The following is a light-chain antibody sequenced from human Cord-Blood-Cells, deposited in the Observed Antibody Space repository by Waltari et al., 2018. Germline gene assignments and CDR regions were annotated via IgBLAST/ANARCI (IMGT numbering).Light chain of an antibody. J-gene: IGLJ2*01. CDR1: KLGDKY. CDR2: QDS. Sequence: SYELTQPPSVSVSPGQTASITCSGDKLGDKYACWYQQKPGQSPVLVIYQDSKRPSGIPEGSAGSTAGNTATLTISGTQAMDEADYYCQAWDSSTVVFGGGTKLTVL. V-gene: IGLV3-1*01. CDR3: QAWDSSTVV.